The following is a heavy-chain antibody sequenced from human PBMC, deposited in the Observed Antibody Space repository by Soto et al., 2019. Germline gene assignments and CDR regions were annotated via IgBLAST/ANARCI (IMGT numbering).Heavy chain of an antibody. CDR1: GGSSSGYY. Sequence: PSETQSLTCTVSGGSSSGYYGSWIRQPPGKGLEWIGYIYYSGSTNYNPSLKSRVTISVDTSKNQFSLKLSSVTAADTAVYYCAREASFRFDYWGQGTLVTVSS. CDR2: IYYSGST. J-gene: IGHJ4*02. CDR3: AREASFRFDY. V-gene: IGHV4-59*01.